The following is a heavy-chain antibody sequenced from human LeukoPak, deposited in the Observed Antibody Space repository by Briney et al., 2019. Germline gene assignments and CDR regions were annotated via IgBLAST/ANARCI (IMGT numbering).Heavy chain of an antibody. CDR2: ISGSSNTI. D-gene: IGHD3-3*01. CDR3: APNFWSGYLTDY. V-gene: IGHV3-48*02. Sequence: PGGSLRLSCVGSGFTFSSYSMNGVRQAPGKGLEWVSYISGSSNTIYHADSVKGRFTISRDNAKNSLYLQMNSLRDEDTAVYYCAPNFWSGYLTDYWGQGTLVTVSS. CDR1: GFTFSSYS. J-gene: IGHJ4*02.